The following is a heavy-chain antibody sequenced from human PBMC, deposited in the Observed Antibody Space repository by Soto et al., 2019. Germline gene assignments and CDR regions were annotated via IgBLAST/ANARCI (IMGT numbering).Heavy chain of an antibody. CDR2: INSDGSST. CDR1: GFTFSSYW. J-gene: IGHJ4*02. V-gene: IGHV3-74*01. Sequence: GGSLRLSCAASGFTFSSYWMHWVRQAPGKGLVWVSRINSDGSSTSYADSVKGRFTISRDNAKNTLYLQMNSLRAEDTAVYYCARAGGLIWGYSYGYIDYWGQGTLVTVSS. CDR3: ARAGGLIWGYSYGYIDY. D-gene: IGHD5-18*01.